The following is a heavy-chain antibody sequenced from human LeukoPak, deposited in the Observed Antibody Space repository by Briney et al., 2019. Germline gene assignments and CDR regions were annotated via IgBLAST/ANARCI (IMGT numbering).Heavy chain of an antibody. J-gene: IGHJ4*02. Sequence: GASVKVSCKASGYTFTGYYMHWVRQAPGQGLEWMGWINPNSGGTNYAQKFQGRVTMTRDTSISTAYMELSRLRSDDTAVYYCARDYYYDSSGYPPNYYFDYWGQGTLVTVSS. CDR2: INPNSGGT. CDR3: ARDYYYDSSGYPPNYYFDY. D-gene: IGHD3-22*01. V-gene: IGHV1-2*02. CDR1: GYTFTGYY.